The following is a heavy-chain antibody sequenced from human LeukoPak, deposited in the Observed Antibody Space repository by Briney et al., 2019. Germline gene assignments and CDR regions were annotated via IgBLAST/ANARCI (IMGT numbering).Heavy chain of an antibody. CDR1: GYTFTSYA. Sequence: ASVKVSCKASGYTFTSYAMHWVRQAPGQRLEWMGWINAGNGNTKYSQKFQGRVTITRDTSASTAYMELSSLRSEDTAVYYCARSTAPGYSYGLYYYYYGMDVWGQGTMVTVSS. J-gene: IGHJ6*02. CDR2: INAGNGNT. V-gene: IGHV1-3*01. CDR3: ARSTAPGYSYGLYYYYYGMDV. D-gene: IGHD5-18*01.